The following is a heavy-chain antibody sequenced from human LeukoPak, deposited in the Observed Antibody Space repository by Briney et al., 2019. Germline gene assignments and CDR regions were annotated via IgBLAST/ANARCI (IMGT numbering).Heavy chain of an antibody. D-gene: IGHD3-22*01. CDR2: MNPNSGNT. CDR1: GYTFTSYD. V-gene: IGHV1-8*01. CDR3: ARLHYDSSAYYYNDY. Sequence: GASVKVSCKASGYTFTSYDINWVRQATGQGLERMGWMNPNSGNTGYAQKFQGRVTMTRNTSISTAYMELSSLRSEDTAVYFCARLHYDSSAYYYNDYWGQGTLVTVSS. J-gene: IGHJ4*02.